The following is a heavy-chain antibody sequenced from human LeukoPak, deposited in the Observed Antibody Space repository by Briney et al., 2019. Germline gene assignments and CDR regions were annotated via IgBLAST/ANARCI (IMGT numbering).Heavy chain of an antibody. J-gene: IGHJ4*02. CDR3: AREGPRGNSQFDY. D-gene: IGHD2/OR15-2a*01. CDR1: GFTFSSYS. CDR2: IWYDGSNK. Sequence: GGSLRLSCATSGFTFSSYSMHWVRQAQGKGLEWVALIWYDGSNKYYTDSVKGRLTISRDNSKNTLYLQMNSLRAEDTAVYYCAREGPRGNSQFDYWGQGTLVTVSS. V-gene: IGHV3-33*08.